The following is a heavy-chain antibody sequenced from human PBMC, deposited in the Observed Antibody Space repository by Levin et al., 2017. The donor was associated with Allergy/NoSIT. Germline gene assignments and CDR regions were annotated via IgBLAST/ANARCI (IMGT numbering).Heavy chain of an antibody. V-gene: IGHV4-59*01. Sequence: SETLSLTCTVSGGSISSYYWSWIRQPPGKGLEWIGYIYYSGSTNYNPSLKSRVTISVDTSKNQFSLKLSSVTAADTAVYYCARQLPAPSVDCGGDCYSVWYFDRWGRGTLVTVSS. CDR3: ARQLPAPSVDCGGDCYSVWYFDR. CDR2: IYYSGST. CDR1: GGSISSYY. J-gene: IGHJ2*01. D-gene: IGHD2-21*02.